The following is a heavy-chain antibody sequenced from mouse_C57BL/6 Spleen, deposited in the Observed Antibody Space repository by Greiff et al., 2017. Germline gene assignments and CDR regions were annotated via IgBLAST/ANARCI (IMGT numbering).Heavy chain of an antibody. CDR1: GYTFTSYW. J-gene: IGHJ1*03. CDR2: INPSSGYT. V-gene: IGHV1-7*01. Sequence: QVQLQQSGAELAKPGASVKLSCKASGYTFTSYWMHWVKQRPGQGLEWIGYINPSSGYTKYNQKFKDKATLTADKSSSTAYMQLSSLTYEDSAVYYCAHYYGSSYEYFDVWGTGTTVTVSS. D-gene: IGHD1-1*01. CDR3: AHYYGSSYEYFDV.